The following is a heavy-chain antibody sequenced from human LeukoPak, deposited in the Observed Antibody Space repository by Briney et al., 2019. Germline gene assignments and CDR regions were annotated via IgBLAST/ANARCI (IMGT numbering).Heavy chain of an antibody. Sequence: GGSLRLSCEPSGFSFRNYAMSWVRQGPGKGLEWVSAITDSGGNTYHADSVKGRFTVSRDNSKNTLFLQMNSLRVEDTAVYYCATGIRSSRPYCFDFWGQGSLVTVSS. D-gene: IGHD6-6*01. CDR3: ATGIRSSRPYCFDF. CDR2: ITDSGGNT. J-gene: IGHJ4*02. V-gene: IGHV3-23*01. CDR1: GFSFRNYA.